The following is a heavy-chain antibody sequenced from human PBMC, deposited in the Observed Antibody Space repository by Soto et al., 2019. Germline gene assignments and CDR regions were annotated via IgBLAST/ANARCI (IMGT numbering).Heavy chain of an antibody. Sequence: GGSLRLSCAASGFAFSSYAMHWARQAPGKGLEWVAVISYDGRDQYYADSVRGRFSISRDNSRNTLYLQMNSLTVEDTAMYYCARGGGVATILPINHWGQGSLVTVSS. J-gene: IGHJ5*02. CDR1: GFAFSSYA. CDR3: ARGGGVATILPINH. D-gene: IGHD5-12*01. CDR2: ISYDGRDQ. V-gene: IGHV3-30*04.